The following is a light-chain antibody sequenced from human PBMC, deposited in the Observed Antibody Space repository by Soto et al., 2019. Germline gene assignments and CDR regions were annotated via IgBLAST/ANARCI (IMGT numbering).Light chain of an antibody. CDR1: QDISNY. CDR3: QKYNSAPWT. V-gene: IGKV1-27*01. CDR2: AAS. J-gene: IGKJ1*01. Sequence: DIQMTQSPSSLSASVGDRVTITCRASQDISNYLAWYQQKPGKVPKVLISAASTLHSGVPSRISGSGSGTDFTLNISSLQPEDVATYYCQKYNSAPWTFGQGTKVEIK.